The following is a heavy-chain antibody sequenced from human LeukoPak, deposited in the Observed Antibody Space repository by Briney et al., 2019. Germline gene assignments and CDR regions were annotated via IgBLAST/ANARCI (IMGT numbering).Heavy chain of an antibody. V-gene: IGHV4-59*08. CDR1: GGSISTPY. CDR2: IYYSGST. J-gene: IGHJ4*02. Sequence: SETLSLTCTVSGGSISTPYWNWIRQPPGKGLEWIGNIYYSGSTNYNPSLKSRVTISIDTSRQQFSLKLSSATAADTAVYYCVSQGSWGQGTLVSVSS. CDR3: VSQGS.